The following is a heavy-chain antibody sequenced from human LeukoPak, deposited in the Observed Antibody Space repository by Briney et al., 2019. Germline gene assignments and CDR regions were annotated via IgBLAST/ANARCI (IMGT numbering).Heavy chain of an antibody. CDR2: IKSKSDGGTT. D-gene: IGHD3-10*01. J-gene: IGHJ4*02. Sequence: GGSLRLSCTASGFIFNKAWMSWVRQVPGKGLEWVGRIKSKSDGGTTDYAAPVKGRFTMSRDDSNNTVFLQMDSLKTEDTAVYYCTAYYYGSGTFLVSKWWGQGTLVTVSS. CDR3: TAYYYGSGTFLVSKW. V-gene: IGHV3-15*01. CDR1: GFIFNKAW.